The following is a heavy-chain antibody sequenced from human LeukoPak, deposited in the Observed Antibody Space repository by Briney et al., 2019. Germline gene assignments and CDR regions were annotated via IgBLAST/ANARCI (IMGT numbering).Heavy chain of an antibody. V-gene: IGHV3-53*01. CDR2: IYGGGST. D-gene: IGHD6-13*01. J-gene: IGHJ4*02. Sequence: PGGSLRLSCAASGFTVSSNYMTWVRQAGGKGLEWVSVIYGGGSTYYADSVKGRFTISRDNSKNTLYLQMNSLRAEDTAVYYCARGQQLVGDYWGQGTLVTVSS. CDR3: ARGQQLVGDY. CDR1: GFTVSSNY.